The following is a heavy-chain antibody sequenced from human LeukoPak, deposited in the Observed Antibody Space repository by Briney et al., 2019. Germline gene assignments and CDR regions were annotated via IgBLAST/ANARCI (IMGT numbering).Heavy chain of an antibody. D-gene: IGHD2-15*01. J-gene: IGHJ4*02. Sequence: KPSETLSLTCTVPGGSISSYYWSWIRQPAGKGLEWIGRIYTSGSTNYNPSLKSRVTMSVDTSKNQFSLKLSSVTAADTAVYYCARGALSGGSSRYFDYWGQGTLVTVSS. CDR2: IYTSGST. V-gene: IGHV4-4*07. CDR3: ARGALSGGSSRYFDY. CDR1: GGSISSYY.